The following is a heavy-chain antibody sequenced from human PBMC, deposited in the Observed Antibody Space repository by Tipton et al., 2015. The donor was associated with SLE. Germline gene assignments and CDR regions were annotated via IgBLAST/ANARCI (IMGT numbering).Heavy chain of an antibody. D-gene: IGHD3-3*01. Sequence: SLRLSCAASGITFSSYVMHWVRQAPGKGLEWVAVISDDRSNKYYADSVKGRFTISRDNSKNTLHLQMNSLRLDDTAVYYCVKVYQPQRRRTSSFGVGTGIHYYAMDVWGQGTTVTVSS. CDR1: GITFSSYV. CDR2: ISDDRSNK. CDR3: VKVYQPQRRRTSSFGVGTGIHYYAMDV. J-gene: IGHJ6*02. V-gene: IGHV3-30*18.